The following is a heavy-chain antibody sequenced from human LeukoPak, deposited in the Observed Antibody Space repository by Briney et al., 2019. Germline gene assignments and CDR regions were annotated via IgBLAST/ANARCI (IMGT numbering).Heavy chain of an antibody. J-gene: IGHJ4*02. CDR2: ISYDGSNK. Sequence: PGRSLRLSCAASGFTFSSYAMRWVRQAPGKGLEWVAVISYDGSNKYYADSVKGRFTISRDNSKNTLYLQMNSLRAEDTAVYYCARALLTTEVFDYWGQGTLVTVSS. V-gene: IGHV3-30-3*01. D-gene: IGHD3-10*01. CDR3: ARALLTTEVFDY. CDR1: GFTFSSYA.